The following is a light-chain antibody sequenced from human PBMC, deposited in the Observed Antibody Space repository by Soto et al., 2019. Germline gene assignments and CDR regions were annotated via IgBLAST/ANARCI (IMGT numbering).Light chain of an antibody. Sequence: QSVLTQPPSASGTPGQRVTISCSGSSSNIGSNAVNWYQQLPGTAPKLLIYRNNQRPSGVPDRFSGSKSGTSASLAISGLQSEDEADYYCVAWDDSLNGHVVFGGGTKLTVL. CDR1: SSNIGSNA. CDR2: RNN. CDR3: VAWDDSLNGHVV. J-gene: IGLJ2*01. V-gene: IGLV1-44*01.